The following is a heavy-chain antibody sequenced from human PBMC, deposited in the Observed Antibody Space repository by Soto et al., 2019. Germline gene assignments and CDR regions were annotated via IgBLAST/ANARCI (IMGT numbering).Heavy chain of an antibody. D-gene: IGHD1-26*01. J-gene: IGHJ4*02. V-gene: IGHV3-7*03. CDR2: IQPDEREI. CDR1: GVSVTTSW. Sequence: GGSLRLSCAGSGVSVTTSWMSWVRQTSGKGLEWVANIQPDEREIHYADSVKGRFTISRDNAKNSLYLQMDSLRADDTALYYCAARGGSYGYFDFWGQGTLVTVSS. CDR3: AARGGSYGYFDF.